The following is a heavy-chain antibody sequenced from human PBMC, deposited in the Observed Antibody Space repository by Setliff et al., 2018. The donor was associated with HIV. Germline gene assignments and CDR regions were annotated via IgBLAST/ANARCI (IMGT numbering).Heavy chain of an antibody. CDR3: ARDPTGTHFFHPSSYMDV. CDR2: IHPSSGGT. V-gene: IGHV1-2*02. D-gene: IGHD1-7*01. J-gene: IGHJ6*03. CDR1: GYTLTDYY. Sequence: GASVKVSCKASGYTLTDYYMHWVRQAPGQGLEWMGWIHPSSGGTNYAQKFQGRVTMTRDTSISTAYMELSRLRSDDTAVYYCARDPTGTHFFHPSSYMDVWGRGTTVTVS.